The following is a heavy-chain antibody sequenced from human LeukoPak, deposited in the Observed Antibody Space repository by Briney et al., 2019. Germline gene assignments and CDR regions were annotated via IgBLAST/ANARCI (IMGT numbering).Heavy chain of an antibody. D-gene: IGHD1-26*01. Sequence: GASVKVSCKASGGTFSSYAISWVRQAPGQGLEWMGGIISIFGTANYAQKFQGRVTITADESTSTAYMELSSLRSEDTAVYYCARGEVGGYYYYGMDVWGQGTTVTVSS. CDR3: ARGEVGGYYYYGMDV. CDR1: GGTFSSYA. V-gene: IGHV1-69*13. CDR2: IISIFGTA. J-gene: IGHJ6*02.